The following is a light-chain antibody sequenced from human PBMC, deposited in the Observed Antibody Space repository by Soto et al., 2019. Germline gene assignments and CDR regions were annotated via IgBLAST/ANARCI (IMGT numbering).Light chain of an antibody. CDR3: AAWDDSLSGFV. V-gene: IGLV1-47*01. CDR2: RNN. Sequence: SVLTQPPSASGAPGQRVTISCSGSSSNIGSNYVYWYQQLPGTAPKLLIYRNNQRPSGVPDRFSGSKSGTSASLAISGLRSEDEADYSCAAWDDSLSGFVFGTGTKVTVL. CDR1: SSNIGSNY. J-gene: IGLJ1*01.